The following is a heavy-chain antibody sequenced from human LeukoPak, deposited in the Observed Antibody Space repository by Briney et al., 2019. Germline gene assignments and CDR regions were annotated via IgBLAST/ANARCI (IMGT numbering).Heavy chain of an antibody. V-gene: IGHV3-23*05. Sequence: GGSLRLSCAASGFSLTSHMMSWVRQAPGKGLEWLSWIAGSSPTTVYADSVKGRFTISRDNFKNTLFLQMNSLRVEDTAVYFCTRGDGWSTRMKVWGQGTTVTVSS. J-gene: IGHJ6*02. CDR2: IAGSSPTT. D-gene: IGHD2-21*02. CDR1: GFSLTSHM. CDR3: TRGDGWSTRMKV.